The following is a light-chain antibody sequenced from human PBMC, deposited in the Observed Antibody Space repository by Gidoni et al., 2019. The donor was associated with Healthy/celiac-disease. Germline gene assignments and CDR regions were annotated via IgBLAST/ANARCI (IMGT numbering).Light chain of an antibody. J-gene: IGLJ2*01. CDR1: SSNIGSNT. V-gene: IGLV1-44*01. CDR3: AAWDDSLNGVV. CDR2: SNN. Sequence: QSVLTQPPSASGTPGQRVTISCSGSSSNIGSNTVNWYQQLPGTAPHLLIYSNNQRPSGVPDRFSGSKSGTSASLAISGLQSEDEADYYCAAWDDSLNGVVFGGGTKLTV.